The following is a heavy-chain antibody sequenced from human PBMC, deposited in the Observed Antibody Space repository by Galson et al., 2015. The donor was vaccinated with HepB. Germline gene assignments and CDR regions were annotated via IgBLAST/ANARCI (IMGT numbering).Heavy chain of an antibody. CDR2: ISYDGSNK. Sequence: SLRLSCAASGFTLSSYAMHWVRQAPGKGLEWVAVISYDGSNKYYADSVKGRFTISRDNSKNTLYLQMNSLRAEDTAVYYCARVRKPYGSGSYYVPPSYYYYYGMDVWGQGTTVTVSS. CDR1: GFTLSSYA. D-gene: IGHD3-10*01. J-gene: IGHJ6*02. CDR3: ARVRKPYGSGSYYVPPSYYYYYGMDV. V-gene: IGHV3-30-3*01.